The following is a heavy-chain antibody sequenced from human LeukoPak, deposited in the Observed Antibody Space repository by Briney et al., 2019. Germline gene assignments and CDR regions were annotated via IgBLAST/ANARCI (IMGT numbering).Heavy chain of an antibody. Sequence: SETLSLTCTVSGGSISSYYWSWIRQPPGKGLEWIGYIYYSGSTNYNPSLKSRVTISVDTSKNQFSLKLSSVTAADTAVYYCARLRGGEDFYYYYYYGMDVWGQGTTVTVSS. V-gene: IGHV4-59*08. CDR2: IYYSGST. CDR3: ARLRGGEDFYYYYYYGMDV. CDR1: GGSISSYY. J-gene: IGHJ6*02. D-gene: IGHD5-12*01.